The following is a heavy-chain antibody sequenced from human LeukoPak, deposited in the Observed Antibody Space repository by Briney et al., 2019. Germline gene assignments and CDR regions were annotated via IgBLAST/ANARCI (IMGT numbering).Heavy chain of an antibody. CDR1: GGTFSSYA. V-gene: IGHV1-69*13. CDR2: IIPIFGTA. Sequence: SVKVSCKASGGTFSSYAISWVRQAPGQGLEWMGGIIPIFGTANYAQKFQGRVTITADESTSTAYMELSSLRSEDTAVYYCARGPPPPDAFDIWAKGQWSPSLQ. J-gene: IGHJ3*02. CDR3: ARGPPPPDAFDI.